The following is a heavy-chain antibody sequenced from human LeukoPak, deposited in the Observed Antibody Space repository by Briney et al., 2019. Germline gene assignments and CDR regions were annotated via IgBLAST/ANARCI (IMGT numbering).Heavy chain of an antibody. CDR3: ARRPHYDFWSGYYRPRDDWFDP. D-gene: IGHD3-3*01. CDR2: INTNTGNP. Sequence: ASVKVSCKASGYTFTSHAMNWVRQAPGQGLEWMGWINTNTGNPTYAQGFTGRFVFSLDTSVSTAYLQISSLKAEDTAVYYCARRPHYDFWSGYYRPRDDWFDPWGQGTLVTVSS. CDR1: GYTFTSHA. J-gene: IGHJ5*02. V-gene: IGHV7-4-1*02.